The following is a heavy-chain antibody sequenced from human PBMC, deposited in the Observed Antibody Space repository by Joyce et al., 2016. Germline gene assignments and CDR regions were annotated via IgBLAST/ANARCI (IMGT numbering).Heavy chain of an antibody. CDR3: AKRGLTSLSGYSYYYMDV. V-gene: IGHV3-23*01. D-gene: IGHD3-10*01. CDR1: GFPFSIFA. J-gene: IGHJ6*03. CDR2: ISGSGATK. Sequence: EVQLLESGGGLVQPGGSLRLSCAASGFPFSIFAMTWVRRIPGRGWEWVSRISGSGATKSYADSVKGRFIFSRDNSKNMLYLQMHSLRAEDTAVYYCAKRGLTSLSGYSYYYMDVWGKGTTVTVSS.